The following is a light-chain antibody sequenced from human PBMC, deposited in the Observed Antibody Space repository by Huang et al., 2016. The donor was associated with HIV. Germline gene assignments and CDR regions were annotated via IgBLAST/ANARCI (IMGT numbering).Light chain of an antibody. J-gene: IGKJ4*01. Sequence: EIALTQSPGTLSLSPGERATLSCRASQSVSSSYLAWYQQKPRQAPRLIIYGASSRATGIPDRYSGSGSGTDFTLTISRLEPEDVAVYYCQQYGSSPLTFGGGTKVEIK. V-gene: IGKV3-20*01. CDR2: GAS. CDR1: QSVSSSY. CDR3: QQYGSSPLT.